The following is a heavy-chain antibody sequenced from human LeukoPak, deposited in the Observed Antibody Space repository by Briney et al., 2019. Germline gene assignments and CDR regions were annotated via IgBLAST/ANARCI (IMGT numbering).Heavy chain of an antibody. CDR3: ARAPDSWLPIDY. D-gene: IGHD5-24*01. V-gene: IGHV1-8*02. CDR1: GYTFTGYY. Sequence: ASVKVSCKASGYTFTGYYMHWVRQAPGQGLEWMGWMNPNSGNTGYAQKFQGRVTMTRNTSISTAYMELSSLRSEDTAVYYCARAPDSWLPIDYWGQGTLVTVSS. J-gene: IGHJ4*02. CDR2: MNPNSGNT.